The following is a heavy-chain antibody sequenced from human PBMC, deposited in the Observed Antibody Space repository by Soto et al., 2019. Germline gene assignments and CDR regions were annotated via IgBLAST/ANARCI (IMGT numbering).Heavy chain of an antibody. CDR2: INHSGST. Sequence: PSETLALTCAVYGGSFSGYYLSWIRQPPGKGLEWIGEINHSGSTNYNPSLKSRVTISVDTSKNQFSLKLSSVTAADTAVYYCARRGPMRVVVNRPFDYWGQGTLVTVYS. CDR3: ARRGPMRVVVNRPFDY. D-gene: IGHD3-22*01. J-gene: IGHJ4*02. V-gene: IGHV4-34*01. CDR1: GGSFSGYY.